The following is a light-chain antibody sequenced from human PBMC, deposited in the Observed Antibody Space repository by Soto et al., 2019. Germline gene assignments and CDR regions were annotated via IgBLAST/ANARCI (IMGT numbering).Light chain of an antibody. CDR2: RAS. J-gene: IGKJ1*01. CDR3: QQYSSPST. CDR1: QSISSW. V-gene: IGKV1-5*03. Sequence: DIKMTQSPSTLSASIGGRVTITCRASQSISSWLAWYQQKPGKAPKLLIYRASSLQGGDPSRFSGRGSGTDFILTISNLKPDDFETYYCQQYSSPSTFGQGTKVEIK.